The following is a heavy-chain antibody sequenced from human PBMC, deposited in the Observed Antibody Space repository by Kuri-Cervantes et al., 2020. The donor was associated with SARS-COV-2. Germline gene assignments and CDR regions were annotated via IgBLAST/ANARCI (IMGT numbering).Heavy chain of an antibody. D-gene: IGHD1-26*01. CDR2: ISAYSLKT. V-gene: IGHV1-18*04. CDR1: GFIFTSYG. J-gene: IGHJ4*02. CDR3: ARDRWDAILDY. Sequence: ASVKVSCKASGFIFTSYGISWVRQAPGQGLEWMGWISAYSLKTIYAQKVQDRVTMTVDANTDTAFMEVRSLRSDDTAVYYCARDRWDAILDYWGQGTLVTVSS.